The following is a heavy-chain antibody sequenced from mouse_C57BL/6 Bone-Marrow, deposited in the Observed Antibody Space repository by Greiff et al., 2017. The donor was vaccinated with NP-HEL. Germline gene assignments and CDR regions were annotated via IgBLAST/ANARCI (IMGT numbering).Heavy chain of an antibody. J-gene: IGHJ2*01. CDR3: ARLGITTNY. CDR1: GYTFTSYW. V-gene: IGHV1-64*01. Sequence: QVQLQQPGAELVKPGASVTLSCKASGYTFTSYWMHWVKQRPGQGLEWIGMIHPSSGSTNYNEKFKSKATLTVDKSSSTAYMQLSSLTSEDSAVYYCARLGITTNYWGQGTTLTVSS. D-gene: IGHD1-1*01. CDR2: IHPSSGST.